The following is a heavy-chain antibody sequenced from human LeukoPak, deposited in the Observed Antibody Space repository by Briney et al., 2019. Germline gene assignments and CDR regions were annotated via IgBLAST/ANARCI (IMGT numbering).Heavy chain of an antibody. D-gene: IGHD3-10*02. CDR3: AELGITMIGGV. CDR1: GFTFSSYA. V-gene: IGHV3-23*01. Sequence: GGSLRLSCAASGFTFSSYAMSWVRQAPGKGLEWVSVMSGSGSTIYYADSVKGRFTISRDNAKNSLYLQMNSLRAEDTAVYYCAELGITMIGGVWGKGTTVTISS. J-gene: IGHJ6*04. CDR2: MSGSGSTI.